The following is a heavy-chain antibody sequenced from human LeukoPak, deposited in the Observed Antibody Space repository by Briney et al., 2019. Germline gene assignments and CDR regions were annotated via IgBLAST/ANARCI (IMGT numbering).Heavy chain of an antibody. V-gene: IGHV3-30*03. CDR1: GFTFSSYG. Sequence: PGRSLRLSCAASGFTFSSYGMHWVRQAPGKGLEWVAVISYDGSNKYYADSVKGRFTISRDNSKNTLYLQMNSLRAEDTAVYYCETQLVVGHGQDYWGQGTLVTVSS. J-gene: IGHJ4*02. CDR3: ETQLVVGHGQDY. CDR2: ISYDGSNK. D-gene: IGHD2-21*01.